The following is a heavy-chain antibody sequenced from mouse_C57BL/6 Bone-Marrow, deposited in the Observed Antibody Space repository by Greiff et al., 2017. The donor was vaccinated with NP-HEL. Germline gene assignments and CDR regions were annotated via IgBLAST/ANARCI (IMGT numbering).Heavy chain of an antibody. CDR1: GYTFTSYG. Sequence: QVQLQQPGAELVKPGASVKLSCKASGYTFTSYGMHWVKQRPGQGLEWIGMIHPNSGSTNYNEKFKSKATLTVDKSSSTAYMQLSSLTSEDSAVYYCARNEGYPWFAYWGQGTLVTVSA. CDR3: ARNEGYPWFAY. J-gene: IGHJ3*01. CDR2: IHPNSGST. V-gene: IGHV1-64*01. D-gene: IGHD2-2*01.